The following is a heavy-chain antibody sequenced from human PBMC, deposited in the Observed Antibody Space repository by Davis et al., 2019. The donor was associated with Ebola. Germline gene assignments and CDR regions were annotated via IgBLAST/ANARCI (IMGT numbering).Heavy chain of an antibody. CDR2: IYPGDSDS. J-gene: IGHJ4*02. Sequence: GESLKISCKVSGYVLTEHWIAWVRQVPGKGLEYMGTIYPGDSDSRYGPSFRGQVTMSVDKSSGTAYLEWTSLQTADTAIYYCARPLRDKSALYSIPPDHWGQGTLVTVSS. CDR3: ARPLRDKSALYSIPPDH. CDR1: GYVLTEHW. V-gene: IGHV5-51*01. D-gene: IGHD1-14*01.